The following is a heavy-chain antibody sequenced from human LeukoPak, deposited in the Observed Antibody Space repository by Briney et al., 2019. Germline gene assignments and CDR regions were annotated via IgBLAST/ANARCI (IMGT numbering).Heavy chain of an antibody. J-gene: IGHJ4*02. V-gene: IGHV3-73*01. D-gene: IGHD2-15*01. Sequence: GGSLRLSCAASGFTFSGSAMHWVRQASGKGLEWVGRIRSKANSYATAYAASVKGRFTISRDDSKNTAYLQMNSLKTEDTAVYYCSVTRADCSGGSCYFDYWGQGTLVTVSS. CDR3: SVTRADCSGGSCYFDY. CDR1: GFTFSGSA. CDR2: IRSKANSYAT.